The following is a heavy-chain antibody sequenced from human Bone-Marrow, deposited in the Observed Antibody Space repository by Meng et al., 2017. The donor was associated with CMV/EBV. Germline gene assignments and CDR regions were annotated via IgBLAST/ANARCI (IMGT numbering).Heavy chain of an antibody. J-gene: IGHJ4*02. Sequence: GESLKISCAASGFTFSSYAMSWVRQAPGKGLDWVSSISGSRGSTYYADSVKGRFTISRDNSKNTLYLQMNSLRAEDTAVYYCAKYGDGYNCDYWGQGTLVTVSS. CDR2: ISGSRGST. D-gene: IGHD5-24*01. V-gene: IGHV3-23*01. CDR1: GFTFSSYA. CDR3: AKYGDGYNCDY.